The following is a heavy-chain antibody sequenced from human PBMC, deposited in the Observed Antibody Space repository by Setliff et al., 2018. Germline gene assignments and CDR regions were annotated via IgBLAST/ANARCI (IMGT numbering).Heavy chain of an antibody. V-gene: IGHV3-21*01. CDR3: ARDEVNCSGTKCYSGFDS. D-gene: IGHD2-15*01. CDR1: GFAFPSYN. Sequence: LRLSCEASGFAFPSYNMIWVRQAPGKGLEWVSSLSSANNYIVYADSVKGRFTISRDNAKSSLYLQMNNLRAEDTAVYYCARDEVNCSGTKCYSGFDSWGQGTLVTVSS. CDR2: LSSANNYI. J-gene: IGHJ4*02.